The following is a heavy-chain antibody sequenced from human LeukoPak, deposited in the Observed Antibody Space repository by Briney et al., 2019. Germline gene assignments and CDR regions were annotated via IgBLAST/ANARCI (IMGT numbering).Heavy chain of an antibody. J-gene: IGHJ4*02. CDR3: AKGLGAAMAPFDY. Sequence: PGGSLRLSCAASGFTFSGYAMSWVRQAPGKGLEWVSAISGSGGSTYYADSVKGRFTISRDNSKNTLYLQMNSLRAEDTAVYYCAKGLGAAMAPFDYWGQGTLVTVSS. V-gene: IGHV3-23*01. D-gene: IGHD5-18*01. CDR1: GFTFSGYA. CDR2: ISGSGGST.